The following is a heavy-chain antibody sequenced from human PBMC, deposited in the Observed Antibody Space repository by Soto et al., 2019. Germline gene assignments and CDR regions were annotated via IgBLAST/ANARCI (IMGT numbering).Heavy chain of an antibody. V-gene: IGHV3-53*02. CDR1: GFTVSGNY. CDR2: IYSGGDT. Sequence: EVQLVETGGGLIQPGGSLRLSCAASGFTVSGNYMSWVRQPPGKGLEWVSIIYSGGDTYYADSVKGRFTISRDSSKNTLYLQMNNLRAEDTAVYYCARGDPFAVWGQGTLVTVSS. J-gene: IGHJ4*02. CDR3: ARGDPFAV.